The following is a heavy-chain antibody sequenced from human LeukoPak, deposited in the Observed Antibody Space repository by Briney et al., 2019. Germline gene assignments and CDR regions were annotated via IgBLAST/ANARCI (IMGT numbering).Heavy chain of an antibody. CDR3: ARVGGMTTINNAAFDI. D-gene: IGHD4-4*01. J-gene: IGHJ3*02. Sequence: SETLSLTCTVSGGSISSSSYYWGWIRQPPGKGLEWIGYIYHSGSTNYNPSLKSRVTISLDTSKNQFSLKLTSVTAADTAIYYCARVGGMTTINNAAFDIWGQGTMVTVSS. CDR1: GGSISSSSYY. V-gene: IGHV4-61*05. CDR2: IYHSGST.